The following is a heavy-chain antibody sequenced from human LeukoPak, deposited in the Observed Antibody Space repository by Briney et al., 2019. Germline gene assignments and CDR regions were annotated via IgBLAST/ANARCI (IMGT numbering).Heavy chain of an antibody. CDR1: GYTFTGYY. J-gene: IGHJ4*02. CDR2: INPNSGGT. Sequence: ASVKVSCKASGYTFTGYYMHWVRQAPGQGLEWMGRINPNSGGTNYAQKFQGRVTMTRDTSISTAYMELSRLRSDDTAVYYCARVTRLEELSFDYWGQGTLVTVSS. D-gene: IGHD3-16*02. CDR3: ARVTRLEELSFDY. V-gene: IGHV1-2*06.